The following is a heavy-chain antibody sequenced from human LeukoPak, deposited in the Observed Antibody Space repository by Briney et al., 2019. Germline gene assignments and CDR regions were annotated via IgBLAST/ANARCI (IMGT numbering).Heavy chain of an antibody. CDR2: ISSSSSAI. CDR3: ARSSNYFDY. D-gene: IGHD2-8*01. Sequence: PGGSLRLSCAASGFTFSSYSMNWVRQAPGKGLEWISYISSSSSAIYYADSVKGRTTISRDNAKNSLYLQMNGLRAEDTAVYYCARSSNYFDYWGRGTLVTVSS. CDR1: GFTFSSYS. J-gene: IGHJ4*02. V-gene: IGHV3-48*01.